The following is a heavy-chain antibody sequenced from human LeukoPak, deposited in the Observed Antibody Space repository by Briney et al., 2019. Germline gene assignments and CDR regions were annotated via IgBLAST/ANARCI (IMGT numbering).Heavy chain of an antibody. J-gene: IGHJ4*02. D-gene: IGHD5-18*01. V-gene: IGHV3-23*01. Sequence: TGGSLRLSCEASGFTFGSHAMYCVRQAPGKGLEWVAGIFGSGGSPHYADPVKGRLPISRENSRNTVYLQINSMRAEDTAVYYCGKTTVGYSSGQKPAWPVDYWGQGTLVTVSS. CDR2: IFGSGGSP. CDR3: GKTTVGYSSGQKPAWPVDY. CDR1: GFTFGSHA.